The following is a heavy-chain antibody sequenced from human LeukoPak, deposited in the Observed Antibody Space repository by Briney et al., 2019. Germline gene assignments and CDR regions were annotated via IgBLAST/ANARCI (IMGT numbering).Heavy chain of an antibody. CDR1: GYTFTSYD. CDR2: MNPNSGNT. CDR3: ARGDSRWYSTKHNWFDP. J-gene: IGHJ5*02. V-gene: IGHV1-8*01. D-gene: IGHD6-13*01. Sequence: GASVKVSCKASGYTFTSYDINWVRQATGQGLEWMGWMNPNSGNTGYAQKFQGRVTMTRNTSISTAYMELSSLRSEDTAVYYCARGDSRWYSTKHNWFDPWGQGTLVTVSS.